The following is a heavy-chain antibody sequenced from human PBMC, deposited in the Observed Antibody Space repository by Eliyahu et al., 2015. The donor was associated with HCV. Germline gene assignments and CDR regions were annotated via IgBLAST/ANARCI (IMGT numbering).Heavy chain of an antibody. Sequence: QVQLQESGPGLVKSSENLSLTCTVSGDSMRXSNYYWGWIRQPPGKGLEWIGSVYYSRSTYYNPSLKSRVTMSIDTSKNQFSLKLTSVTAADTAAYYCARNSLQLWSNNPFDWWGQGTLVTVSS. CDR1: GDSMRXSNYY. CDR2: VYYSRST. J-gene: IGHJ4*02. CDR3: ARNSLQLWSNNPFDW. D-gene: IGHD5-18*01. V-gene: IGHV4-39*01.